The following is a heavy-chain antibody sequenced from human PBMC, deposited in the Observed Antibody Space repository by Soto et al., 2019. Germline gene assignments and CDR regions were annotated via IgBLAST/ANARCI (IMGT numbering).Heavy chain of an antibody. Sequence: ASVNVSCKSSGYTFTDYYIHWVRQAPGQGLEWMGIINPSGGSPSHAQKFQGRVTMTRDTSTSTVYMELSSLRSEDTAVYYCARDGSSSPTNFFDYWGQGTPVTVSS. CDR3: ARDGSSSPTNFFDY. CDR1: GYTFTDYY. D-gene: IGHD6-6*01. CDR2: INPSGGSP. V-gene: IGHV1-46*01. J-gene: IGHJ4*02.